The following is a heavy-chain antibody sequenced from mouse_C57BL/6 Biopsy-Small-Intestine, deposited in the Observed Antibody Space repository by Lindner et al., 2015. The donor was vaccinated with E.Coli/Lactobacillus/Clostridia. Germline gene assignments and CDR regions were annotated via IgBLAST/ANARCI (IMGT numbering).Heavy chain of an antibody. CDR2: INPSTGGT. D-gene: IGHD2-4*01. J-gene: IGHJ2*01. Sequence: VQLQESGPELVKPGASVKISCKASGYSFTGYYMNWVKQSPEKSLEWIGEINPSTGGTTYNQKFKAKATVTVDKPSSTAYMQLKSLTSEDSAVYYCARSYYDYLDYWGQGTTLTVSS. CDR1: GYSFTGYY. V-gene: IGHV1-42*01. CDR3: ARSYYDYLDY.